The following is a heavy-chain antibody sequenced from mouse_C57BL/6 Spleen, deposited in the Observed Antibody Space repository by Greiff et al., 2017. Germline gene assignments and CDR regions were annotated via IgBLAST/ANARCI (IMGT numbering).Heavy chain of an antibody. Sequence: QVQLQESGAELVKPGASVKISCKASGYAFSSYWMNWVKQRPGQGLEWIGQIYPGDGDTNYNGKFKGKATLTADKSSSTAYMQRSSLTSEDSAVYFCAREDYDGLYIDYWGEGTTLTVSS. CDR1: GYAFSSYW. D-gene: IGHD2-4*01. CDR2: IYPGDGDT. CDR3: AREDYDGLYIDY. J-gene: IGHJ2*01. V-gene: IGHV1-80*01.